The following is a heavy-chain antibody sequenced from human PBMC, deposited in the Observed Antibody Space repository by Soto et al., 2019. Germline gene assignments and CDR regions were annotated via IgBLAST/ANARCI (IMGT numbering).Heavy chain of an antibody. Sequence: SETLSLTXTVSGGSISSYYWSWIRQPAGKGLEWIGRIYTSGSTNYNPSLKSRVTMSVDTSKNQFSLKLSSVTAADTAVYYCERDGDVLRYFDWLALDYWGQGTLGHRLL. CDR3: ERDGDVLRYFDWLALDY. CDR2: IYTSGST. D-gene: IGHD3-9*01. CDR1: GGSISSYY. V-gene: IGHV4-4*07. J-gene: IGHJ4*02.